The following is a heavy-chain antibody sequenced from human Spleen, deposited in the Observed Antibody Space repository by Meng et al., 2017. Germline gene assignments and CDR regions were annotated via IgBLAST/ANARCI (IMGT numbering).Heavy chain of an antibody. Sequence: QGELQESGPGLVKPSWTLSLTCAVSGGSISSSNWWSWVRQPPGKGLEWIGEIYHSGSTNYNPSLKSRVTISVDKSKNQFSLKLSSVTAADTAVYYCASGPRGPDQMYYFDYWGQGTLVTVSS. CDR1: GGSISSSNW. V-gene: IGHV4-4*02. CDR2: IYHSGST. CDR3: ASGPRGPDQMYYFDY. J-gene: IGHJ4*02. D-gene: IGHD1-14*01.